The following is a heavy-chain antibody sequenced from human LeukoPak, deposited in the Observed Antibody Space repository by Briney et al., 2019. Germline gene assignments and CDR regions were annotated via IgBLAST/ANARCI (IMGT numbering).Heavy chain of an antibody. V-gene: IGHV3-21*01. CDR2: ISSSSSYI. D-gene: IGHD5-18*01. CDR1: GFTFSSYS. J-gene: IGHJ4*02. CDR3: ARSVDTAMVTSDY. Sequence: GGSLRLSXAASGFTFSSYSMNWVRQAPGKGLEWVSSISSSSSYIYYADSVKGRFTISRDNAKNSLYLQMNSLRAEDTAVYYCARSVDTAMVTSDYWGQGTLVTVSS.